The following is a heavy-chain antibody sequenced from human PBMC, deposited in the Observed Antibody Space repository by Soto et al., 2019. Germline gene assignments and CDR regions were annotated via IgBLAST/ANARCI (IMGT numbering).Heavy chain of an antibody. Sequence: EVQLVESGGGLVKPGGSLRLSCAASGFTFSSYSMNWVRQAPGKGLEWVSSISSSSSYIYYADSVKGRFTISRDNAKNSLYLQMNSLRAEDTAVYYCARDQASGYYPNYYYYMDVWGKGTTVTVSS. V-gene: IGHV3-21*01. J-gene: IGHJ6*03. D-gene: IGHD3-22*01. CDR2: ISSSSSYI. CDR3: ARDQASGYYPNYYYYMDV. CDR1: GFTFSSYS.